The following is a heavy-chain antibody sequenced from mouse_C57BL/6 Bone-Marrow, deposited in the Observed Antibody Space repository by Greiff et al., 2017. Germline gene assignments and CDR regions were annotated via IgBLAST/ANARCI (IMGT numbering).Heavy chain of an antibody. CDR1: GYSFSSSW. D-gene: IGHD1-1*01. CDR3: SGGYYGSSYDY. CDR2: IYPGDGDT. V-gene: IGHV1-82*01. Sequence: LQESGPELVKPGASVKISCKASGYSFSSSWMNWVKQRPGKGLEWIGRIYPGDGDTNYNGKFKGKATLTADKSSSTAYMQLSSLTSEDSAVYFCSGGYYGSSYDYWGQGTTLTVSS. J-gene: IGHJ2*01.